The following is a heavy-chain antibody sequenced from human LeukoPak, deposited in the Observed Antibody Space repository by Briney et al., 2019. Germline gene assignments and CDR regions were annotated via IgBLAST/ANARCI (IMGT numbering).Heavy chain of an antibody. Sequence: GASVKVSCKPYGYTFTTYGFRWVRQAPGQGLEWMGWISAYNGNTNYAQKLQGRVTMTTDTSTSTAYMELRILRSDDTAVYYCASYPSCSSISFYDWFDPCGQGTLVTVSS. D-gene: IGHD2-2*01. CDR1: GYTFTTYG. CDR2: ISAYNGNT. CDR3: ASYPSCSSISFYDWFDP. V-gene: IGHV1-18*01. J-gene: IGHJ5*02.